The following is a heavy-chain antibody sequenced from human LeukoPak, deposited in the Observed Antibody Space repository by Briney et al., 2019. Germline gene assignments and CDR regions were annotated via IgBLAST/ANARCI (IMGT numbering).Heavy chain of an antibody. CDR2: INHSGST. CDR1: GGSFSGYY. V-gene: IGHV4-34*01. CDR3: ARESDTAMVPLGS. J-gene: IGHJ4*02. Sequence: PSETLSLTCAVYGGSFSGYYWSWIRQPPGKGLEWIGEINHSGSTNYNPSLKSRVTISVDTSNNQFSLKLSSVTAADTAVYYCARESDTAMVPLGSWGQGTLVTVSS. D-gene: IGHD5-18*01.